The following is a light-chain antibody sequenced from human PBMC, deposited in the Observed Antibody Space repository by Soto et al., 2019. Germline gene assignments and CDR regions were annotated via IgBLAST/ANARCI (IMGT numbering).Light chain of an antibody. CDR2: GAS. Sequence: ESVLTQSPGTLSLSPGERATLSCRASQSVSPYLAWYQHKPGQAPRLLIYGASSRATGIPDRCSGSGSGTDFTLTISRLEPEDFAVYFCQQYGSSPPVTFGPGTKVDIK. CDR1: QSVSPY. CDR3: QQYGSSPPVT. V-gene: IGKV3-20*01. J-gene: IGKJ3*01.